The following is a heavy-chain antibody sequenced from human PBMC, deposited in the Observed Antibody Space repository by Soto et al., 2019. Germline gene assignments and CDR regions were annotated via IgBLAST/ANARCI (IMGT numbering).Heavy chain of an antibody. Sequence: QVQLQESGPGLVKPSDTLSLTCAVSGYSISSSNWWGWIRQPPGKGLDWIGYIYYSGTTYYNPSLKSRVTMSVDTSKNQVSLKLTSVTAVDTAVYYCARRESQGPIDYWGQGTLVTVSS. V-gene: IGHV4-28*01. D-gene: IGHD1-26*01. CDR1: GYSISSSNW. CDR3: ARRESQGPIDY. CDR2: IYYSGTT. J-gene: IGHJ4*02.